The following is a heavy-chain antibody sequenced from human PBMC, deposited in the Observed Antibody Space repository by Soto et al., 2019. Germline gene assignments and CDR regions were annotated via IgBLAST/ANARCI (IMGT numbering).Heavy chain of an antibody. J-gene: IGHJ6*02. D-gene: IGHD2-8*01. V-gene: IGHV1-8*01. CDR1: GYTFTSYD. CDR2: MNPNSGNT. CDR3: ARGRCTNGVCYFRLRYYYYGMDV. Sequence: GASVKVSCKASGYTFTSYDINWVRQATGQGLEWMGWMNPNSGNTGYAQKFQGRVTMTRNTSISTAYMELSSLRSEDTAVYYCARGRCTNGVCYFRLRYYYYGMDVWGQGTTVTVSS.